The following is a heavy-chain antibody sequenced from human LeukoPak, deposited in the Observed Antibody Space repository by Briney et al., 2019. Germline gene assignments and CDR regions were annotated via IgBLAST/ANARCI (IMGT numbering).Heavy chain of an antibody. CDR1: GISFSNKE. V-gene: IGHV3-48*03. D-gene: IGHD2-15*01. Sequence: WGAPRPSRGDSGISFSNKEMNWGRQAPGKGLGWVSYSSSSGSTIYYADAVKGRFTISRDNAKNSLYLQMNSLRAEDTAVYYCASTRYCSGSCWGQGTLVTVSS. CDR2: SSSSGSTI. J-gene: IGHJ4*02. CDR3: ASTRYCSGSC.